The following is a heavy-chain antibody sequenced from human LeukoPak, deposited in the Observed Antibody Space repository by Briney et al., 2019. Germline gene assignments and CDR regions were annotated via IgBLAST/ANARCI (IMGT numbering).Heavy chain of an antibody. CDR2: IYTSGST. CDR3: ARVPIVCSSTSCFYYGMDV. CDR1: GGSISSGSYF. Sequence: SQTLSLTCTVSGGSISSGSYFWSWTRQPAGKGLEWIGRIYTSGSTNYNPSLKSRVTISVDTSKNQFSLKLSSVTAADTAVYYCARVPIVCSSTSCFYYGMDVWGQGTTVTVSS. D-gene: IGHD2-2*01. J-gene: IGHJ6*02. V-gene: IGHV4-61*02.